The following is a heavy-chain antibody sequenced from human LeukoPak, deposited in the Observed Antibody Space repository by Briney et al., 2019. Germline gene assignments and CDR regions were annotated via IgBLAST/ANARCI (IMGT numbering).Heavy chain of an antibody. CDR2: IKQDGSEK. CDR3: ARVPTTVTSGLVGYFDY. CDR1: GFTFNTYS. D-gene: IGHD4-17*01. J-gene: IGHJ4*02. Sequence: PGGSLRLSCVASGFTFNTYSMNWVRQAPGKGLEWVANIKQDGSEKYYVDSVKGRFTISRDNAKNSLYLQMNSLRAEDTAVYYCARVPTTVTSGLVGYFDYWGQGTLVTVSS. V-gene: IGHV3-7*01.